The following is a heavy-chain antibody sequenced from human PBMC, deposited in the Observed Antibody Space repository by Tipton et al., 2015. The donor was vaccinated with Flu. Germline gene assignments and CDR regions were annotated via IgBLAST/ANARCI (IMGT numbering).Heavy chain of an antibody. J-gene: IGHJ5*01. CDR2: VYSSGTT. CDR3: ARGSGSGTFVIFDF. CDR1: GGSLSSFY. D-gene: IGHD3-10*01. Sequence: TLSLTCTVSGGSLSSFYWTWIRQSAGKGLEWIGRVYSSGTTNFNPSLKSRLTMSLDASKNQFSLTLNSVTAADTAVYYCARGSGSGTFVIFDFWGQGTLVTVS. V-gene: IGHV4-4*07.